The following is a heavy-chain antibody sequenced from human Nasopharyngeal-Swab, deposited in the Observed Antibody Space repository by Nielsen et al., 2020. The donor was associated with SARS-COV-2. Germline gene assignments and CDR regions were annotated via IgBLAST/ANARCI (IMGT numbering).Heavy chain of an antibody. CDR2: IYFSGST. CDR3: ARHGTTVTRNYAFDI. J-gene: IGHJ3*02. V-gene: IGHV4-39*01. Sequence: WIRQPPGQGLEWIGSIYFSGSTYYNPSLKSRVTISVDTSKNQFSLKLSSVTAADTAVYYCARHGTTVTRNYAFDIWGQGTMGTVSS. D-gene: IGHD4-17*01.